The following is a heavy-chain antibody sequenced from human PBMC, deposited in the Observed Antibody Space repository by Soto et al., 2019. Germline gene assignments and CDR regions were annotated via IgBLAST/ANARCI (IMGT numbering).Heavy chain of an antibody. J-gene: IGHJ4*02. CDR2: IYYSGST. CDR3: ARSAVAITSLGYFDY. CDR1: GYSISSSNW. Sequence: QVQLQESGPGLVKPSDTLSLTCAVSGYSISSSNWWGWIRQPPGKGLEWIGYIYYSGSTYYNPSLKSGVTMSVDTSKNQFSLKLSSVTAVDTAVYYCARSAVAITSLGYFDYWGQGTLVTVSS. D-gene: IGHD3-22*01. V-gene: IGHV4-28*01.